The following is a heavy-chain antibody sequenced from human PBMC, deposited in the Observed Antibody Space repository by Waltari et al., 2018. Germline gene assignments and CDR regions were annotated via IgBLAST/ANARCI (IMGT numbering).Heavy chain of an antibody. V-gene: IGHV4-4*07. J-gene: IGHJ6*03. CDR3: ARVNYDFWSASGYYYYMDV. D-gene: IGHD3-3*01. CDR2: IYTSGST. CDR1: GGSISSYY. Sequence: QVQLQESGPGLVKPSETLSLTCTVSGGSISSYYWSWIRQPAGKGLEWIGRIYTSGSTNYNPSLKGRVTMSVDTSKNQFSLKLSSVTAADTAVYYCARVNYDFWSASGYYYYMDVWGKGTTVTISS.